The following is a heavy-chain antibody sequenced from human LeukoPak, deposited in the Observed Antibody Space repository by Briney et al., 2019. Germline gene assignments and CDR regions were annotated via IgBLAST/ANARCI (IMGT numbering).Heavy chain of an antibody. V-gene: IGHV4-59*08. CDR2: IYYSGST. CDR1: GGSISSYY. Sequence: SETLSLTCTVSGGSISSYYWSWIRQPPGKGLEWIGYIYYSGSTNYNPSLKSRVTISVDTSKNQFSLKPSSVTAADTAVYYCAKVVRGIKGYYFDYWGQGTLVTVSS. CDR3: AKVVRGIKGYYFDY. J-gene: IGHJ4*02. D-gene: IGHD4-23*01.